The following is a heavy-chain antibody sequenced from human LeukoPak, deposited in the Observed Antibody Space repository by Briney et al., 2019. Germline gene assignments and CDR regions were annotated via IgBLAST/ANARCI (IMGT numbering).Heavy chain of an antibody. D-gene: IGHD5-18*01. CDR2: IYPGDSDT. Sequence: GESLKISCKGSGYSFTSYWIGWVRQMPGKGLEWMGIIYPGDSDTRYSPSFQGQVTISADKSISTAYLQWSSPKASDTAMYYCARGGIQLWLHERGRNWFDPWGQGTLVTVSS. V-gene: IGHV5-51*01. CDR3: ARGGIQLWLHERGRNWFDP. CDR1: GYSFTSYW. J-gene: IGHJ5*02.